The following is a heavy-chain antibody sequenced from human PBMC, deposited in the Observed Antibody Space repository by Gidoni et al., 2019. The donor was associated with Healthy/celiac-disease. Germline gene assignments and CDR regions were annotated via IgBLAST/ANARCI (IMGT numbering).Heavy chain of an antibody. CDR2: INHSGST. J-gene: IGHJ5*02. CDR3: ARGLRGITIFGVVTDNWFDP. V-gene: IGHV4-34*01. D-gene: IGHD3-3*01. CDR1: GGSFSGYY. Sequence: QVQLQQWGAGLLTPSETLSLTCAVYGGSFSGYYWSWIRQPPGKGLEWIGEINHSGSTNYNPSLKSRVTISVDTSKNQFSLKLSSVTAADTAVYYCARGLRGITIFGVVTDNWFDPWGQGTLVTVSS.